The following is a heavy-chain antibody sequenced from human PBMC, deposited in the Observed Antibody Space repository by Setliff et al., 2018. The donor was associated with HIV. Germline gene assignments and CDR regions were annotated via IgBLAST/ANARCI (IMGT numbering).Heavy chain of an antibody. Sequence: KPSETLSLTCTVSGGSISSSTYYWNWFRQSPGKGLEWIGYMSYTGINNYNPSLKSLVTMSLDTSKNQFSLKLTSVTAADTAVYYCARAPYVSGSFGWFDPWGQGTLVTVSS. V-gene: IGHV4-31*01. CDR1: GGSISSSTYY. CDR2: MSYTGIN. D-gene: IGHD3-10*01. J-gene: IGHJ5*02. CDR3: ARAPYVSGSFGWFDP.